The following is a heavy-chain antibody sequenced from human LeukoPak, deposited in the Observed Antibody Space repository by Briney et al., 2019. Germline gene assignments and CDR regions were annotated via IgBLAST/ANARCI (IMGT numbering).Heavy chain of an antibody. CDR1: GFIFSNYW. Sequence: PGGSLRLSCAASGFIFSNYWMNWVRQAPGKGLEWVASISLDGRETYYVDSVKGRFTVSRDNAQKSLYLQMTSLRADDTAVYYRAKANYNDWGLFDYWGQGTLVAVSS. J-gene: IGHJ4*02. CDR2: ISLDGRET. V-gene: IGHV3-7*01. CDR3: AKANYNDWGLFDY. D-gene: IGHD3-10*01.